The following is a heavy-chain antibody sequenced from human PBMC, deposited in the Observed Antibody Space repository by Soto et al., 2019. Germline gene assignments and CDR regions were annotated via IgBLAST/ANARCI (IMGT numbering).Heavy chain of an antibody. J-gene: IGHJ3*01. CDR3: ARTYIAASRPTASDL. D-gene: IGHD6-13*01. CDR2: AITVFGTT. V-gene: IGHV1-69*01. Sequence: QVQLVQSGAEVRKPGSSVKVSCKASGDTFMYYAFTWVRQAPGQGLEWVGQAITVFGTTNHAQKLQGRVTFTADESTSTAYMELSSLRFEDTAVYFCARTYIAASRPTASDLWGQGTMVTVSS. CDR1: GDTFMYYA.